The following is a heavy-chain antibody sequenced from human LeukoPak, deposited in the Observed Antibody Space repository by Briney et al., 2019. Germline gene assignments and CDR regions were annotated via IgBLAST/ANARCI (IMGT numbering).Heavy chain of an antibody. J-gene: IGHJ5*02. CDR2: IYYSGST. D-gene: IGHD3-3*02. Sequence: SETLSLTCTVSGGSISSHYWSWIRQPPGKGLEWIGYIYYSGSTNNNPSLTSRVTISVDTSKNQFSLKLSSVTAADTAVYYCARVSRAHSWFDPWGQGTLVTVSS. V-gene: IGHV4-59*11. CDR3: ARVSRAHSWFDP. CDR1: GGSISSHY.